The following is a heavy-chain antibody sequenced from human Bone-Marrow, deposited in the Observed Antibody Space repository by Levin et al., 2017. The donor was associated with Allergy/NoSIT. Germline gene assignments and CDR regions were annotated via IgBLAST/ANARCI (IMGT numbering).Heavy chain of an antibody. Sequence: LRLSCTVSGGSISSGDYYWSWIRQPPGKGLEWIGYIYYSGSTYYNPSLKSRVTISVDTSKNQFSLKLSSVTAADTAVYYCARCDPFDFYYFDYWGQGTLVTVSS. CDR3: ARCDPFDFYYFDY. CDR2: IYYSGST. CDR1: GGSISSGDYY. V-gene: IGHV4-30-4*01. J-gene: IGHJ4*02. D-gene: IGHD3/OR15-3a*01.